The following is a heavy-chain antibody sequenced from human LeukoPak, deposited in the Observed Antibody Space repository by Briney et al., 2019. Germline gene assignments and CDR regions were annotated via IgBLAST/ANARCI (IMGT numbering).Heavy chain of an antibody. CDR2: IYYSGST. D-gene: IGHD3-10*01. Sequence: SETLSITCTVSGGSISSRSYYWGWIRQPPGKGLEWIGSIYYSGSTYYNPSLKSRVTISVDTSKDQFSLKLSSMTAADTAVYYCARLRFGELPYYYGMDVWGQGTTVTVSS. V-gene: IGHV4-39*01. CDR3: ARLRFGELPYYYGMDV. J-gene: IGHJ6*02. CDR1: GGSISSRSYY.